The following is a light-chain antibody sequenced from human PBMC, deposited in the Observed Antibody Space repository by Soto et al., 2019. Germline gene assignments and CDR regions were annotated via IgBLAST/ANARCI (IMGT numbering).Light chain of an antibody. CDR1: QSISSY. CDR2: AAS. J-gene: IGKJ5*01. Sequence: DIQMTQSPSSLSASVGDRVTITCRASQSISSYLNWYQQKPGKAPKLLIYAASSLQSGVPSRFSGSGSGTDFTLNISSLQPADFATYYCQQSYSTPITFGQGTRLEIK. CDR3: QQSYSTPIT. V-gene: IGKV1-39*01.